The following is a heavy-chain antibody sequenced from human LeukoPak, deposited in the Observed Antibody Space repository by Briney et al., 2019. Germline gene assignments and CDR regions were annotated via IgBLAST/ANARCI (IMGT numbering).Heavy chain of an antibody. V-gene: IGHV3-7*05. J-gene: IGHJ4*02. D-gene: IGHD2/OR15-2a*01. CDR2: IKEDGSEK. CDR3: ARGGGRHVEY. CDR1: GFTFSSYW. Sequence: GGSLRLSCAASGFTFSSYWMSWVRQAPGKGLEWVANIKEDGSEKNYVDSVKGRFTISRDNAKNSPYLQMNSLRAEDTAVYYCARGGGRHVEYWGQGNLVTVSS.